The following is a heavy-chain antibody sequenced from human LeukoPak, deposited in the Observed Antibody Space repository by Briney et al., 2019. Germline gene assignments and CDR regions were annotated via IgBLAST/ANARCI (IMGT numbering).Heavy chain of an antibody. Sequence: GGSLRLSCAASGFTFSSYWMSWVRQAPGKGLEWVANIKQDGSEKYYVDSVKGRFTISRDNAKNSLYLQMNSLRAEDTAVYYYARDWGPSGWLYYYYYGMDVWGQGTTVTVSS. CDR3: ARDWGPSGWLYYYYYGMDV. CDR1: GFTFSSYW. CDR2: IKQDGSEK. D-gene: IGHD6-19*01. J-gene: IGHJ6*02. V-gene: IGHV3-7*01.